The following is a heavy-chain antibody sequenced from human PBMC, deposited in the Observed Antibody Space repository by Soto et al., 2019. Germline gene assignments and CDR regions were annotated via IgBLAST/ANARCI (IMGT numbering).Heavy chain of an antibody. D-gene: IGHD3-10*01. J-gene: IGHJ4*02. CDR3: AKGGFINPLWDY. Sequence: PVGSLRLSCAASGFTFSSYAMSWVRQAPGKGLEWVSAISGSGGSTYYADSVKGRFTISRDNSKNTLYLQMNSLRAEDTAVYYCAKGGFINPLWDYWGQGTLVTVSS. CDR2: ISGSGGST. V-gene: IGHV3-23*01. CDR1: GFTFSSYA.